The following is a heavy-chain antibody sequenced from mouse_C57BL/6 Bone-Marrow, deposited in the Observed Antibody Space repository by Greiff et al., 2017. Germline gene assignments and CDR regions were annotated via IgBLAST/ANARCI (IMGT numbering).Heavy chain of an antibody. CDR2: IDPSDSYT. Sequence: QVQLQQPGAELVMPGASVKLSCKASGYTFTSYWMHWVKQRPGQGLEWIGEIDPSDSYTNYNQKFKGKSTLTVDKSSSTAYMQLSSLTSEDSAVYYCARGYYSKPMDYWGQGTAVTVSS. CDR3: ARGYYSKPMDY. V-gene: IGHV1-69*01. CDR1: GYTFTSYW. J-gene: IGHJ4*01. D-gene: IGHD2-5*01.